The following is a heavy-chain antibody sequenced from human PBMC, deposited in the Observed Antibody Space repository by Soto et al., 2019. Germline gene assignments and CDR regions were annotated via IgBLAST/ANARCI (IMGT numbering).Heavy chain of an antibody. D-gene: IGHD4-17*01. CDR1: GGSISSYY. CDR2: IYYSGST. CDR3: ARRVMTTASINWFDP. V-gene: IGHV4-59*08. Sequence: SETLSLTCTVSGGSISSYYWSWIRQPPGKGLEWIGCIYYSGSTNYNPSLKSRVTISVDTSKNQFSLKLSSVTAADTAVYYCARRVMTTASINWFDPWGQGTLVTVSS. J-gene: IGHJ5*02.